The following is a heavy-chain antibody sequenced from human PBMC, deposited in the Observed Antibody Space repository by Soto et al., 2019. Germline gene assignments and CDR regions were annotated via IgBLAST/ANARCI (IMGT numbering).Heavy chain of an antibody. D-gene: IGHD4-17*01. CDR2: MNPNSGNT. CDR3: ARWDYGYYARFDY. CDR1: GYTFTSHD. V-gene: IGHV1-8*01. Sequence: QVQLVQSGAEVKKSGASVKVSCKASGYTFTSHDINWVRQATGQGLEWMGWMNPNSGNTGYAQKCQGRVTMTRNTSTSTAYMELSSLRSEDTAVYYCARWDYGYYARFDYWGQGTLVTVSS. J-gene: IGHJ4*02.